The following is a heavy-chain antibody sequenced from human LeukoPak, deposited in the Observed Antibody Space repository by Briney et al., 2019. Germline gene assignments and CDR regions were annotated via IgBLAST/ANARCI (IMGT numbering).Heavy chain of an antibody. CDR1: GLTFSTYR. J-gene: IGHJ4*02. D-gene: IGHD2-15*01. V-gene: IGHV3-7*05. CDR3: AREGIWFRSVDS. CDR2: IKQDGSEK. Sequence: GGSLRLSCAASGLTFSTYRMTWVRQAPGKGLEWVANIKQDGSEKYYVDSVKGRFTISRDNAKNSLYLQMNSLRVEDTAVYYCAREGIWFRSVDSWGQGAPVTVSS.